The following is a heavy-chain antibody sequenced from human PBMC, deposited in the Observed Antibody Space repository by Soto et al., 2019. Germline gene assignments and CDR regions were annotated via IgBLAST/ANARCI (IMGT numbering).Heavy chain of an antibody. Sequence: LRLSCVASGFTFSDYAMTWVRQAPGKGLEWVATISATGGNIEYTDSLKGRFTISRDNSKNTLYLQLNGLTSDDTAVHYCAKVAGGLGYFDLWGRGTLVTVSS. CDR2: ISATGGNI. CDR1: GFTFSDYA. V-gene: IGHV3-23*01. D-gene: IGHD3-16*01. J-gene: IGHJ2*01. CDR3: AKVAGGLGYFDL.